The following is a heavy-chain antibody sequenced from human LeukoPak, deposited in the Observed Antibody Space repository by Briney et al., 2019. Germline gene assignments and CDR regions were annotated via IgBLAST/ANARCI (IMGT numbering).Heavy chain of an antibody. CDR3: ARVYDSSGYSINYFDH. V-gene: IGHV3-21*01. J-gene: IGHJ4*02. CDR1: GFTFSSYS. Sequence: GGSLRLSCAASGFTFSSYSMNWVRQAPGKGLEWVSSISSSSSYIYYADSVKGRFTISRDNAKNSLYLQMNSLRAEDTAVYYCARVYDSSGYSINYFDHWGQGTLVTVSS. CDR2: ISSSSSYI. D-gene: IGHD3-22*01.